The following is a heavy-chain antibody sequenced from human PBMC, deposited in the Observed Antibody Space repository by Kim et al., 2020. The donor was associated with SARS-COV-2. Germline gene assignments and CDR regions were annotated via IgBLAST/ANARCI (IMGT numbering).Heavy chain of an antibody. J-gene: IGHJ6*02. CDR3: AKDLQNYSAMDV. CDR2: IGSDEST. D-gene: IGHD1-26*01. CDR1: GFTFRNNA. V-gene: IGHV3-23*01. Sequence: GGSLRLSCAAYGFTFRNNAMNWVRQAPGKGLEWVAGIGSDESTHYADSVRGRFTISRDNSKNTLYLQMNRLSGEDTATYYCAKDLQNYSAMDVWGQGAMVTVAS.